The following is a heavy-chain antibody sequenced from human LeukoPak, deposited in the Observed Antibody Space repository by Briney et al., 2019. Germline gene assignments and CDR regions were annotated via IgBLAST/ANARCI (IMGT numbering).Heavy chain of an antibody. CDR2: INTGNGNT. Sequence: ASVKVSCKASGYTFITYAMHWVRQAPGQRLEWMGWINTGNGNTKYSQNFQGRVTVTRDTSASTVYMELSSLRSEDTALYYCALLQDSYYGMDVWGQGTTVTVSS. D-gene: IGHD4-11*01. CDR3: ALLQDSYYGMDV. V-gene: IGHV1-3*04. J-gene: IGHJ6*02. CDR1: GYTFITYA.